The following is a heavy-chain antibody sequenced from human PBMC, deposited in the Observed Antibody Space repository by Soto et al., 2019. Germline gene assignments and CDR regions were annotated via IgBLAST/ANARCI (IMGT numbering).Heavy chain of an antibody. J-gene: IGHJ4*02. CDR1: GYPFTTYG. D-gene: IGHD3-3*01. CDR3: ARVMTTFGVVSKGPDH. V-gene: IGHV1-18*04. Sequence: QVQLAQSGAEVKKPGASVKVSCKASGYPFTTYGISWVRQAPGQGLEWMGWVSTYNGDTEYPQSLQGRVAMTRDTSTATAYMELRSLRSDDTAVYYCARVMTTFGVVSKGPDHWGQGTLVTVSS. CDR2: VSTYNGDT.